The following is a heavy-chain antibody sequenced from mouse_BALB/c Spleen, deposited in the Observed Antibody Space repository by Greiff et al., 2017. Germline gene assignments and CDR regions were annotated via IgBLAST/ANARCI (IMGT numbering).Heavy chain of an antibody. CDR3: VRILMTVYAMDY. Sequence: DVKLVESGGGLVQPKGSLKLSCAASGFTFNTYAMNWVRQAPGKGLEWVARIRSKSNNYATYYADSVKDRFTISRDDSQSMLYLQMNNLKTEDTAMYYCVRILMTVYAMDYWGQGTSVTVSS. V-gene: IGHV10-1*02. J-gene: IGHJ4*01. D-gene: IGHD2-3*01. CDR2: IRSKSNNYAT. CDR1: GFTFNTYA.